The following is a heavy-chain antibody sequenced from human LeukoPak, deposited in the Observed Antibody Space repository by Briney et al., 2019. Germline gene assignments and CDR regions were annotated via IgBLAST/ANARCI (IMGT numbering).Heavy chain of an antibody. Sequence: PGGSLRLSCAASGFTFSSYWMHWVRQAPGKGLVWVSRINSDGSSTSYADSVKGRFTISRDNAKNTLYLQMNSLRAEDTAVYYCARAYQPGWEGGQDGFDYWGQGTLVTVSS. D-gene: IGHD1-26*01. CDR2: INSDGSST. CDR1: GFTFSSYW. V-gene: IGHV3-74*01. J-gene: IGHJ4*02. CDR3: ARAYQPGWEGGQDGFDY.